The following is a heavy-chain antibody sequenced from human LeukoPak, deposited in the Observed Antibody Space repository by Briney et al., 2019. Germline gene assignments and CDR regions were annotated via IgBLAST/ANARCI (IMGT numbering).Heavy chain of an antibody. CDR1: GYAFTSHG. J-gene: IGHJ6*03. CDR3: ARVSGTWGYFYMDV. V-gene: IGHV1-18*01. D-gene: IGHD1-1*01. Sequence: ASVKVSCKPFGYAFTSHGFTWVRQAPGKGLEWMGCISTYDGKTDYAQNFQGRVTMTIDASTSTAYMEVRSLRSDDTAVYYCARVSGTWGYFYMDVWAKGSTVTVSS. CDR2: ISTYDGKT.